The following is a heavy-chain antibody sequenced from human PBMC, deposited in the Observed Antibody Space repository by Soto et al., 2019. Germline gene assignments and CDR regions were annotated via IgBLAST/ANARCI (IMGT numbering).Heavy chain of an antibody. CDR1: GGSISSSSYY. CDR2: IYYSGST. CDR3: ARQKSHLGAHDSIDP. J-gene: IGHJ5*02. D-gene: IGHD1-1*01. Sequence: QLQLQESGPGLVKPSETLSLTCTVSGGSISSSSYYWGWIRQPPGKGLEWIGSIYYSGSTYYNPSLKSRVTISVHTSKNPFSLKLSSVTAADTAVYYCARQKSHLGAHDSIDPWGQGTLVTVSS. V-gene: IGHV4-39*01.